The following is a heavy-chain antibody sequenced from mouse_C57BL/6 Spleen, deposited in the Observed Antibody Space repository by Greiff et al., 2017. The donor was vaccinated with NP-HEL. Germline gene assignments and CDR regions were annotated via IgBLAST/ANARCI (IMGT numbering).Heavy chain of an antibody. CDR2: IRYSGST. D-gene: IGHD2-5*01. J-gene: IGHJ3*01. V-gene: IGHV3-1*01. CDR1: GYSITSGYD. CDR3: ARGGTCYSNPDWFAY. Sequence: VQLQQSGPGMVKPSQSLSLTCTVTGYSITSGYDWHWIRHFPGNKLEWMGYIRYSGSTNYNPSLKCRISITHDTSKNHFFLKLNSVTTEDTATYDGARGGTCYSNPDWFAYWGQGTLVTVSA.